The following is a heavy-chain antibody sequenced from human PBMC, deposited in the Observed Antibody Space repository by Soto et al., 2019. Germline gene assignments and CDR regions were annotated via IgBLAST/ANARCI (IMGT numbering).Heavy chain of an antibody. J-gene: IGHJ4*02. D-gene: IGHD4-17*01. Sequence: QVQLPESGPGLVKPSETLSLTCTVSGGSISTYYWSWIRQPPGKGLEWIGWIYYSGSASSNPFLKSRVTMSVDTSKNQFSLKLSSVTATDTAMYFCARHIYGDHDYFDSWGQGTLVTVSS. CDR1: GGSISTYY. CDR3: ARHIYGDHDYFDS. CDR2: IYYSGSA. V-gene: IGHV4-59*08.